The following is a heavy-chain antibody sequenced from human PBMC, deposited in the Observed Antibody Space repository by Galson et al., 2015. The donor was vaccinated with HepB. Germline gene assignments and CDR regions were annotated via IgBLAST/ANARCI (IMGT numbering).Heavy chain of an antibody. CDR3: TRLDYDILTGSIAAFDY. D-gene: IGHD3-9*01. J-gene: IGHJ4*02. CDR2: IRSKANSYAT. Sequence: LRLSCAASGFTFSGSAMHWVRQASGKGLEWVGRIRSKANSYATAYAASVKGRFTISRDDSKNTAYLQMNSLKTEDTAVYYCTRLDYDILTGSIAAFDYWGQGTLVTVSS. CDR1: GFTFSGSA. V-gene: IGHV3-73*01.